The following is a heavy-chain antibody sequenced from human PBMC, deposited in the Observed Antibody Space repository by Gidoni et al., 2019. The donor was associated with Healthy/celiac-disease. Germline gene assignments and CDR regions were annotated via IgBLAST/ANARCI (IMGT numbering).Heavy chain of an antibody. D-gene: IGHD3-22*01. CDR3: YRGGYYDSSGQN. V-gene: IGHV3-73*01. Sequence: EVQLVESGGGLVQPGGSLKLSCAASGFTFSGSAMHWVRQASGKGLGWVGRIRSKANSYATAYAASVKGRFTISRDDSKNTAYLQMNSLKTEDTAVYYCYRGGYYDSSGQNWGQGTLVTVSS. J-gene: IGHJ4*02. CDR1: GFTFSGSA. CDR2: IRSKANSYAT.